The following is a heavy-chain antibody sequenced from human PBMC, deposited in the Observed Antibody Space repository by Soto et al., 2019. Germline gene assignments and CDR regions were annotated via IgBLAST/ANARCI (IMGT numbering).Heavy chain of an antibody. CDR3: ARYDSSGDFDY. Sequence: QLHLQESGSGXVKXSXXXSLTCXVSGASISLVGFSWSWIRQPPGKGLEWIGYISYRGNTYYNPSLSSRVTISVDRSKNEFSLNLRSVTAADTAMYYCARYDSSGDFDYWGQGTLVTVSS. D-gene: IGHD3-22*01. J-gene: IGHJ4*02. CDR2: ISYRGNT. V-gene: IGHV4-30-2*01. CDR1: GASISLVGFS.